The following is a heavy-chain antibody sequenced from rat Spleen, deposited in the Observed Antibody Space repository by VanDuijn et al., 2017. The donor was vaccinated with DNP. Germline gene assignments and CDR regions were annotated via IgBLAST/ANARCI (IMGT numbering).Heavy chain of an antibody. V-gene: IGHV5-19*01. CDR1: GFSFSDYD. CDR3: VRVDRDSYAHDY. Sequence: EVQLVESGGGLVQPGRSLKLSCAASGFSFSDYDMAWVRQAPTKGLEWVACMSPTTRSSYYRDSVKGRFTISRDNAENTLFLQMTSLRSDDTATYYCVRVDRDSYAHDYWGQGVMVTVSS. D-gene: IGHD1-12*01. J-gene: IGHJ2*01. CDR2: MSPTTRSS.